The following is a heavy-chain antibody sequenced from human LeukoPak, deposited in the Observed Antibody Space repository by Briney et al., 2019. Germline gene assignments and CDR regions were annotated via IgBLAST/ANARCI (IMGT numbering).Heavy chain of an antibody. V-gene: IGHV4-59*01. CDR1: GGSISSYY. D-gene: IGHD5-12*01. CDR2: IYYSGST. CDR3: ARGRKLITRVATRGVTFDY. Sequence: SETLSLTCTVSGGSISSYYWSWIRQPPGKGLEWIGYIYYSGSTNYNPSLKSRVTISVDTSKNQFSLKLSSVTAADTAVYYCARGRKLITRVATRGVTFDYWGQGTLVTVSS. J-gene: IGHJ4*02.